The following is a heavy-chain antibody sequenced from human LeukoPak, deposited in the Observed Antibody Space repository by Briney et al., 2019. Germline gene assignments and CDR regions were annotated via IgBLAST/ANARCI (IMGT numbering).Heavy chain of an antibody. CDR3: ASGVLRWGSSFDY. D-gene: IGHD2/OR15-2a*01. CDR1: GYTFTGYY. Sequence: ASVKVSCKASGYTFTGYYMHWVRQAPGQGLEWMGRINPNSGGTNYAQKFQGRVTMTRDTSISTAYMELSRLRSDDTAVYYCASGVLRWGSSFDYWGQGTLVTASS. J-gene: IGHJ4*02. CDR2: INPNSGGT. V-gene: IGHV1-2*06.